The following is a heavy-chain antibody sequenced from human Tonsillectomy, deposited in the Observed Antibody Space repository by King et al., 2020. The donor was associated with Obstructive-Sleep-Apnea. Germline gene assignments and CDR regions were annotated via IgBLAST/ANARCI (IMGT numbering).Heavy chain of an antibody. CDR1: GSSISSGYY. J-gene: IGHJ4*02. V-gene: IGHV4-38-2*02. CDR2: IYHSGST. Sequence: QLQESGPGLVKPSETLSLTCTVSGSSISSGYYWGWIRQPPGKGLEWIGSIYHSGSTYYNPSLKSRVTISVDTSKNQFSLKLSSVTAADTAVYYCARDKEVDDYFDYWGQGTLVTVSS. CDR3: ARDKEVDDYFDY. D-gene: IGHD2-2*01.